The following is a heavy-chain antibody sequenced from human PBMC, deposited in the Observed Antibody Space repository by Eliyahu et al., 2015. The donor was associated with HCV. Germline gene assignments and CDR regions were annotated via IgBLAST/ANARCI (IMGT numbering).Heavy chain of an antibody. J-gene: IGHJ4*02. D-gene: IGHD3-10*01. CDR1: GGSISSGGYY. CDR2: IYYSGST. V-gene: IGHV4-31*03. CDR3: ARDRYYYGSGSYRILDY. Sequence: LSLTCTVSGGSISSGGYYWSWIRQHPGKGLEWIGYIYYSGSTYYNPSLKSRVTISVDTSKNQFSLKLSSVTAADTAVYYCARDRYYYGSGSYRILDYWGQGTLVTVSS.